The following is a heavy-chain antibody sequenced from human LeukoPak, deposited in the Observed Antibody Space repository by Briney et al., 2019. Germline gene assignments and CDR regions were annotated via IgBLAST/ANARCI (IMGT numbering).Heavy chain of an antibody. Sequence: SVKVSCKASGGTFSSYAISWVRQAPGQGLEWMGGIIPIFGTANYAQKFQGRVTITTDESTSTAYMELSSLRSEDTAVYYCVRGIVVVSGLYYYYYYMDVWGKGTTVTVSS. CDR1: GGTFSSYA. CDR2: IIPIFGTA. V-gene: IGHV1-69*05. CDR3: VRGIVVVSGLYYYYYYMDV. J-gene: IGHJ6*03. D-gene: IGHD2-2*01.